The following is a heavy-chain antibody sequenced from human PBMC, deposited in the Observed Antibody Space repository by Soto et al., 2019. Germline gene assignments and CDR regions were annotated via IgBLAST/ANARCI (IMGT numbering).Heavy chain of an antibody. V-gene: IGHV3-30-3*01. J-gene: IGHJ4*02. Sequence: QVQLVESGGGVVQPGRSLRLSCAASGFTFSSYAMHWVRQAPGKGLGWVAVISYDGSNKYYADAVKGRFTISRDNSKNTLYLQMNSLRAEDTAVYYCARGPSSLTRFDYWGQGPLVTVSS. CDR1: GFTFSSYA. CDR2: ISYDGSNK. D-gene: IGHD2-2*01. CDR3: ARGPSSLTRFDY.